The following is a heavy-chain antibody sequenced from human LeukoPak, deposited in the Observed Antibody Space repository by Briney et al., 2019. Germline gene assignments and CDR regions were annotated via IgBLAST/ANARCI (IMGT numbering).Heavy chain of an antibody. CDR2: MSAYNGNT. V-gene: IGHV1-18*01. CDR1: GYTLTSYG. D-gene: IGHD6-19*01. J-gene: IGHJ6*03. CDR3: ARTPIAVAAIIYYYYYSMDV. Sequence: ASVKVSCKASGYTLTSYGISWVRQAPGQGLEWMGWMSAYNGNTHYAQKLQGRVTMTTHTSTSTVYMELRSLRSDDTAVYYCARTPIAVAAIIYYYYYSMDVWDKGTTVTVSS.